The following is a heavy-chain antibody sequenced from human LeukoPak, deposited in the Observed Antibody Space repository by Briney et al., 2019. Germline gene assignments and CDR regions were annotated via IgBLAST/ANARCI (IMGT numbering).Heavy chain of an antibody. CDR2: ISWNSGSI. Sequence: PGGSLRLSCAASGFTFDDYGMSWVRHAPGKGLEWVSGISWNSGSIGYADSVKGRFTISRDNAKNSLYLQMNSLRAEDTALYYCAKASGGSYYRYFDYWGQGTLVTVSS. V-gene: IGHV3-9*01. D-gene: IGHD1-26*01. CDR3: AKASGGSYYRYFDY. CDR1: GFTFDDYG. J-gene: IGHJ4*02.